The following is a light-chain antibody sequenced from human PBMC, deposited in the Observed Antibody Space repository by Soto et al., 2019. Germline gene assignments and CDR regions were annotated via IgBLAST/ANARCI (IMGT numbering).Light chain of an antibody. CDR2: DAS. Sequence: EIVLTQSPATLSSFPGDRVTLSCRASQSVSSNYLAWYQQKPGQAPRLLIYDASNRATGIPARFSGSGSGTDFTLTISSLEPEDFAVYYCQQFATSLTFGGGTKVDIK. V-gene: IGKV3-20*01. J-gene: IGKJ4*01. CDR1: QSVSSNY. CDR3: QQFATSLT.